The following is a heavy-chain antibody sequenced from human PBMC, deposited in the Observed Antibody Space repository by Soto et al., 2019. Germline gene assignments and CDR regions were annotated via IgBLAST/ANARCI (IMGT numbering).Heavy chain of an antibody. CDR3: ARLVPRLLWFEDWFDP. J-gene: IGHJ5*02. D-gene: IGHD3-10*01. V-gene: IGHV4-39*01. CDR2: IYYSGST. Sequence: PSETLSLTCTVSGGSISSSSYYWGWIRQPPGKGLEWIGSIYYSGSTYYNPSLKSRVTISVDTSKNQFSLKLSSVTAADTAVYYCARLVPRLLWFEDWFDPWGQGTLVTVSS. CDR1: GGSISSSSYY.